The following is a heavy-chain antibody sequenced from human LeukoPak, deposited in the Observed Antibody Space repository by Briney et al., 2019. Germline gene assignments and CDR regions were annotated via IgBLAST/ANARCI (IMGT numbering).Heavy chain of an antibody. J-gene: IGHJ6*03. V-gene: IGHV3-74*01. CDR2: LSTDGSYT. CDR1: GFTFSTYW. CDR3: VRAERQLVGYYYYYYMDV. D-gene: IGHD6-6*01. Sequence: GGSLRLSCAASGFTFSTYWMHWVRQAPGKGLVWVSGLSTDGSYTTYADSVKGRFTISRDIAKKTLYLQMNSLRTEDTAVYYCVRAERQLVGYYYYYYMDVWGKGTTVTVSS.